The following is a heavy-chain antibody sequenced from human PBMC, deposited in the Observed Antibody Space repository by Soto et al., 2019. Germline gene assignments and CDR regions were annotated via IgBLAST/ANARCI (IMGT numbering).Heavy chain of an antibody. J-gene: IGHJ6*02. CDR3: AKDRSWASGYGMDV. CDR1: GFTFIDFA. V-gene: IGHV3-23*01. CDR2: ISGSGAVI. D-gene: IGHD3-10*01. Sequence: EVQLLESGGGLVHPGGSLRLSCAASGFTFIDFAMTWVRQAPGKGLEWVSAISGSGAVIYYADSVKGRFTISRDKSKNTVSLEMDSLGAEDTAVYYCAKDRSWASGYGMDVWGQGTTVTVSS.